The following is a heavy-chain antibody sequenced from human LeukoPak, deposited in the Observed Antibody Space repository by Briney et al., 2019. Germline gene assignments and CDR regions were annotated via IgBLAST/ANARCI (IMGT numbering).Heavy chain of an antibody. V-gene: IGHV4-59*08. CDR2: IYYSGST. Sequence: SETLSLTCTVSGGSISSYYWSWIRQPPRKGLERIGYIYYSGSTNYSPSLKSRVTISVDTSKNQFSLKLSSVTAADTAVYYCASLSYDTSGCWPDYFDYWGQGTLVTVSS. CDR3: ASLSYDTSGCWPDYFDY. D-gene: IGHD3-22*01. CDR1: GGSISSYY. J-gene: IGHJ4*02.